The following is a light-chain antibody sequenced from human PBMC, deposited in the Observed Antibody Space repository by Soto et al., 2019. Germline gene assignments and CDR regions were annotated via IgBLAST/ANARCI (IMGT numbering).Light chain of an antibody. V-gene: IGKV1-27*01. Sequence: DLQMTQSPSSLSASVGDRVTITCRASQGISNYLAWYQQKPGKVPKLLIYAASTLQSGVPSRFSGSGSGTDFTLTISSLQPEDAATYYCQKYNSAPLFTFGPGTKVDIK. CDR1: QGISNY. CDR2: AAS. J-gene: IGKJ3*01. CDR3: QKYNSAPLFT.